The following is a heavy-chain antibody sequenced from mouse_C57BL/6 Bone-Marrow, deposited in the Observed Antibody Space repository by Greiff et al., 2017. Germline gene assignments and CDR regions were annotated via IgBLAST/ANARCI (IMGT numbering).Heavy chain of an antibody. Sequence: VQLQQSGAELVRPGASVKLSCTASGFNIKDDYMHWVKQRPEQGLEWIGWIDPENGDTEYASKFQGKATITADTSSNTAYLQLSSLTSEDTAVYYCTTGGDGAPRGHGTLVTVSA. CDR1: GFNIKDDY. D-gene: IGHD3-3*01. CDR2: IDPENGDT. J-gene: IGHJ3*01. CDR3: TTGGDGAP. V-gene: IGHV14-4*01.